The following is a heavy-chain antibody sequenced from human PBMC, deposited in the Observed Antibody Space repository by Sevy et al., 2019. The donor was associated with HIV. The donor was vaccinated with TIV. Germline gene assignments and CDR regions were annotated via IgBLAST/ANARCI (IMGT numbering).Heavy chain of an antibody. J-gene: IGHJ4*02. CDR3: AKGPDYYASSGTPLDY. Sequence: GGSLRLSCAASGFTFSSYWMSWVRQAPGKGLEWVATMKEDGSERNYVDSVKGRFTISRDNSRNTLYLQMSSLRAADTAVYYCAKGPDYYASSGTPLDYWGQGTLVTVSS. D-gene: IGHD3-22*01. CDR1: GFTFSSYW. CDR2: MKEDGSER. V-gene: IGHV3-7*03.